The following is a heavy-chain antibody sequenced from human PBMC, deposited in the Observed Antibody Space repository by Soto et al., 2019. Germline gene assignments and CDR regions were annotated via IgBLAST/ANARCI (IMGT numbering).Heavy chain of an antibody. Sequence: SQTLSLTCAISGDSVSSNSAAWNWIRQSPSRGLEWLGRTYYRSKWYHDYAVSVKSRITINPDTSKNQFSLQLNSVTPEDTAGYYCARVRWYDFWSGYYPWEDYYDGMDVWGQGTTVTVSS. CDR2: TYYRSKWYH. CDR3: ARVRWYDFWSGYYPWEDYYDGMDV. D-gene: IGHD3-3*01. CDR1: GDSVSSNSAA. J-gene: IGHJ6*02. V-gene: IGHV6-1*01.